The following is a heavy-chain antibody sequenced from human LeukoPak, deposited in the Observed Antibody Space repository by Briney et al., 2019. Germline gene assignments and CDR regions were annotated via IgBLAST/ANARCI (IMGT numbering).Heavy chain of an antibody. J-gene: IGHJ4*02. V-gene: IGHV1-2*02. CDR3: ATLHLYYYDSSGPRDLFDY. CDR1: GYTFSGYY. D-gene: IGHD3-22*01. Sequence: ASVKVSCKASGYTFSGYYMHWVRQAPGQGLQWMGCINPHSGDTNFAQKFQGRVTMTRDTSISTAYMELSRLRSDDTAVYYCATLHLYYYDSSGPRDLFDYWGQGTLVTVSS. CDR2: INPHSGDT.